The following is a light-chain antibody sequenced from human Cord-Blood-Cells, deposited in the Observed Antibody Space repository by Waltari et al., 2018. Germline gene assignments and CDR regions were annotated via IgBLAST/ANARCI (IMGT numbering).Light chain of an antibody. V-gene: IGKV3-15*01. CDR1: QRVSSN. CDR3: QQYNNWPPYT. Sequence: EIVMTQSPATLSVSPGERATLSCRASQRVSSNLAWYQQKPGQAPRLRIYGASTRATGIPARFSGSGSGTEFTLTISSLQSEDCAVYYCQQYNNWPPYTFGQVTKLEIK. J-gene: IGKJ2*01. CDR2: GAS.